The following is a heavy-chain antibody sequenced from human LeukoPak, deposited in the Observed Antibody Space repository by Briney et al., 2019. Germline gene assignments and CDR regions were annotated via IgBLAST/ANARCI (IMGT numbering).Heavy chain of an antibody. J-gene: IGHJ4*02. CDR3: ARTTGSSSGWYAGPDY. Sequence: GGSLRLSCAASGFTVSSNYMSWVRQAPGKGLEWVSVIYSGSSTYYADSVKGRFTISRDNSKNTLYLQMNSLRAEDTAVYYCARTTGSSSGWYAGPDYWGQGTLVTVSS. D-gene: IGHD6-19*01. V-gene: IGHV3-53*01. CDR2: IYSGSST. CDR1: GFTVSSNY.